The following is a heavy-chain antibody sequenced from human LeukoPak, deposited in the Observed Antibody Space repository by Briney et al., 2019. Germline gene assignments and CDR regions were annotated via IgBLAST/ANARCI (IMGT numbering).Heavy chain of an antibody. CDR2: VYYSGST. CDR3: ARGREYTYGYHFDY. J-gene: IGHJ4*02. V-gene: IGHV4-59*01. D-gene: IGHD5-18*01. Sequence: SETLSLTCSVSGDSISIYYWSWIRQPPGRGLEWIGYVYYSGSTEYNPSLQSRVTISVDTSKNQFSLKLSSVTAADTAVYFCARGREYTYGYHFDYWDQGTLVTVSS. CDR1: GDSISIYY.